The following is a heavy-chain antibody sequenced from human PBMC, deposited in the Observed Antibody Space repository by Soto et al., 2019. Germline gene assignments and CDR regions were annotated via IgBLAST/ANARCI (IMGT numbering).Heavy chain of an antibody. J-gene: IGHJ5*02. CDR3: ARVGESTFLYYDSSGSFWFDP. D-gene: IGHD3-22*01. CDR1: GFTFSSYA. CDR2: ISGSGGST. V-gene: IGHV3-23*01. Sequence: GGSLRLSCAASGFTFSSYAMSWVRQAPGKGLEWVSVISGSGGSTHYADSVKGRSTISRDNSKNTLHLQVNSLRAEDTAVYYCARVGESTFLYYDSSGSFWFDPWGQGTLVTVSS.